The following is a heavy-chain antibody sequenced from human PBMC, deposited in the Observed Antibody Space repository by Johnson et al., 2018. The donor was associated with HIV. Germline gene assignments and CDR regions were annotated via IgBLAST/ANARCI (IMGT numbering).Heavy chain of an antibody. V-gene: IGHV3-30*18. J-gene: IGHJ3*01. CDR1: QFTFNRYG. CDR3: AKERLLHDAFDF. Sequence: QVQLVESGGGVVQPGRSLRLSCAASQFTFNRYGMHWVRQAPGKGLEWVAVISYDGTNKYYADSVKGRFTISRDNSKNTLYLQMNSLRDEDTAVYHCAKERLLHDAFDFWGQGTMVTVSS. CDR2: ISYDGTNK. D-gene: IGHD5-18*01.